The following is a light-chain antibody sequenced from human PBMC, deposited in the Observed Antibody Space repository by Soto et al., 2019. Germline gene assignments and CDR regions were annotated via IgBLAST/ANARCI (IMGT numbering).Light chain of an antibody. Sequence: DIQMTQSPSSLSASVGDRVTITCRASQGISNYLAWYQQKPGNVPKLLLYAASTLQSAVPARFSGSGSGTDSTLTISSLQPEDVATYYWQKYNSAPFTFGGGTNVEIK. CDR3: QKYNSAPFT. CDR1: QGISNY. CDR2: AAS. J-gene: IGKJ4*01. V-gene: IGKV1-27*01.